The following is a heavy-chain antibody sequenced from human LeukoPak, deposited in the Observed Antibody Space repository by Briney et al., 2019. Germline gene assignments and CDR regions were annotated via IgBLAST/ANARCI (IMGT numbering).Heavy chain of an antibody. CDR2: ISSSGSTI. Sequence: GGSLRLSCAASGFAFSDYYMSWIRQAPGKGLEWVSYISSSGSTIYYADSVKGRFTISRDNAKNSLYLQMNSLRAEDTAVYYCARAPIAAARELDYWGQGTLVTVSS. D-gene: IGHD6-13*01. V-gene: IGHV3-11*01. J-gene: IGHJ4*02. CDR3: ARAPIAAARELDY. CDR1: GFAFSDYY.